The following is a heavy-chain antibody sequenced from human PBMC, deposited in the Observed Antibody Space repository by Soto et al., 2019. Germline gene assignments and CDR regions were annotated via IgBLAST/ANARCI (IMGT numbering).Heavy chain of an antibody. V-gene: IGHV4-31*03. CDR3: ARVSVTNVPFDI. CDR1: GGSISSGGYY. Sequence: QVQLQESGPGLVKPSQTLSLTCTVSGGSISSGGYYWSWIRQHPGTGLEWIGDIYYSGSTYYNTSLKSRVTISVDTSKNQFSLKLSSVTAADTAVYYCARVSVTNVPFDIWGQGTMVTVSS. J-gene: IGHJ3*02. CDR2: IYYSGST. D-gene: IGHD4-17*01.